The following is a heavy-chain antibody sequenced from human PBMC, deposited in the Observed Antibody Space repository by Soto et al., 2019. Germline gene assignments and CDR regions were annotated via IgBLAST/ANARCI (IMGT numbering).Heavy chain of an antibody. J-gene: IGHJ4*02. CDR1: GGSVSSTNW. CDR2: IYYSGST. CDR3: ARTPLL. Sequence: SETLSLTCAVSGGSVSSTNWWSWVRQSPGKGLEWIGYIYYSGSTYYNPSLKSRVTISVDTSKNQFSLKLSSVTAADTAVYYCARTPLLWGQGTLVTVSS. V-gene: IGHV4-4*02. D-gene: IGHD1-26*01.